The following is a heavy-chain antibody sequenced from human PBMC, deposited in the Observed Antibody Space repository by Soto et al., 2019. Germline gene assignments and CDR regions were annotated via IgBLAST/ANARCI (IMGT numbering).Heavy chain of an antibody. CDR3: ARDLRYYDSSGYPQRAGY. V-gene: IGHV1-18*01. J-gene: IGHJ4*02. D-gene: IGHD3-22*01. CDR1: GYTFTSYG. Sequence: QVQLVQSGAEVKKPGASVKVSCKASGYTFTSYGISWVRQAPGQGLEWMGWISAYNGNTNYAQKLQGRVTMTTDTSTSTAYMELRSLRSDDTAVYYCARDLRYYDSSGYPQRAGYWGQGALVTVSS. CDR2: ISAYNGNT.